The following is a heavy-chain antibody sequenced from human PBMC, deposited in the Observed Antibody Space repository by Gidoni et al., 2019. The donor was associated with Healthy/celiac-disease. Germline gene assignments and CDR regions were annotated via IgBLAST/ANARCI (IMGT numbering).Heavy chain of an antibody. CDR1: GFTFSSYS. CDR2: ISSSSSTI. J-gene: IGHJ4*02. V-gene: IGHV3-48*02. D-gene: IGHD6-19*01. CDR3: ARDQPPGSGWSLALDY. Sequence: EVQLVESGGGLVQPGGSLRLSCAASGFTFSSYSMNWVRQAPGKGLEWVSYISSSSSTIYYADSVKGRFTISRDNAKNSLYLQMNSLRDEDTAVYYCARDQPPGSGWSLALDYWGQGTLVTVSS.